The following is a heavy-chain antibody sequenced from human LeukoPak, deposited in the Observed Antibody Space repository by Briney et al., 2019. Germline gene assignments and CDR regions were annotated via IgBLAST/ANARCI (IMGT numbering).Heavy chain of an antibody. D-gene: IGHD4-17*01. CDR3: ARGLDGDPDYYYYYMDV. V-gene: IGHV1-69*05. CDR1: GGTFSSYA. CDR2: IIPIFGTA. Sequence: GASVKVSCKASGGTFSSYAISWVRQAPGQGLEWMGGIIPIFGTANYAQKFQGRVTMTRNTSISTAYMELSSLRSEDTAVYYCARGLDGDPDYYYYYMDVWGKGTTVTISS. J-gene: IGHJ6*03.